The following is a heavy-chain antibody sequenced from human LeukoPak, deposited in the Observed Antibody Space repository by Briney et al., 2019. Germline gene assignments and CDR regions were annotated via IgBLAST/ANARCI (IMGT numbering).Heavy chain of an antibody. Sequence: SETLSLTCTVSGGSISSYYWSWIRQPPGKGLEWIGYIYYSGSTNYNPSLKSRVTISVDTSKNQFSLKLSSVTAADTAVYYCARNGGPGFTHYWGQGTLVTVSS. V-gene: IGHV4-59*01. CDR3: ARNGGPGFTHY. CDR1: GGSISSYY. CDR2: IYYSGST. J-gene: IGHJ4*02. D-gene: IGHD3-16*01.